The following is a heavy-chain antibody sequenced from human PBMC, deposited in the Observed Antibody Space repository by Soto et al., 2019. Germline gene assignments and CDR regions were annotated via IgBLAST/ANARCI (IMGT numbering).Heavy chain of an antibody. CDR3: GRGESQWDPARYFER. V-gene: IGHV4-4*07. Sequence: VQLRESGPGLVRPSGTLSLTCTVSGGSIVGSYWSWIRQSAGEGLEWIGRIYSSESTNYSPSLKSRVTMSDDTSKNQCSLRVTSVTAADTAVYYCGRGESQWDPARYFERWGRGTQVTVSS. J-gene: IGHJ2*01. CDR1: GGSIVGSY. D-gene: IGHD1-26*01. CDR2: IYSSEST.